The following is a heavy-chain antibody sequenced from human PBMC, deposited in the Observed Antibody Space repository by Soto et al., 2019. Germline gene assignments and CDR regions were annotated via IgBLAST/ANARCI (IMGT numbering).Heavy chain of an antibody. J-gene: IGHJ6*03. CDR1: GFTFSNYW. V-gene: IGHV3-74*02. CDR2: INSDGSVS. Sequence: EVQLVESGGGLVQPGGSLRLSCAASGFTFSNYWMYWVRQAPGKGLEWVSRINSDGSVSSHADSVRGRITISRDNVKNTLYLHMDSLRAEDTAVYFCARVDCVGGTCYSLAGSFYYYMDVWGKGTTVTV. D-gene: IGHD2-15*01. CDR3: ARVDCVGGTCYSLAGSFYYYMDV.